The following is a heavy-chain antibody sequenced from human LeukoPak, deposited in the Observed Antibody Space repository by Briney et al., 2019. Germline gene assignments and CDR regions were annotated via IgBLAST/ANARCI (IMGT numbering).Heavy chain of an antibody. J-gene: IGHJ4*02. CDR1: GYTFTSYD. CDR3: ARGGLFAYYFDY. CDR2: MNPNSGNT. D-gene: IGHD3-10*02. Sequence: ASVNVSCKASGYTFTSYDINWVRQATGQGLEWMGWMNPNSGNTGYAQKFEGRVTMTRNTSISTAYMELSSLRAEDTAVYYCARGGLFAYYFDYWGQGTLVTVSS. V-gene: IGHV1-8*01.